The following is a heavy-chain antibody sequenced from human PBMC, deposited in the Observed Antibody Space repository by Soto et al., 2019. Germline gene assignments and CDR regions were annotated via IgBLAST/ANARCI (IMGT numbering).Heavy chain of an antibody. D-gene: IGHD1-20*01. CDR1: GFTFDDYA. Sequence: EVQLVESGGGLVQPGRSPRLSCAASGFTFDDYAMHWVRQAPGKGLEWVSGISWNSGSIGYADSVKGRFTISRDNAKNSLYLQMNSLRAEDTALYYCAKDMGEITGTENAFDIWGQGTMVTVSS. CDR3: AKDMGEITGTENAFDI. CDR2: ISWNSGSI. V-gene: IGHV3-9*01. J-gene: IGHJ3*02.